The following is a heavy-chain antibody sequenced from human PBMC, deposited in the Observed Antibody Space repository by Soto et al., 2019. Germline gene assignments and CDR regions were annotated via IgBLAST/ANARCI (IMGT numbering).Heavy chain of an antibody. CDR2: ISDGGTTI. Sequence: EAELVESGGGLVQPGGSLTLSCAASGFIFSDYEVDWVRQAPGRGPEWISYISDGGTTIYYAASVKGRFTISRDDAKKSLYLHMNNLRVDDTAIYFCVKEYCTGGTCFDACDLWGQWTVVTVSS. V-gene: IGHV3-48*03. J-gene: IGHJ3*01. CDR1: GFIFSDYE. CDR3: VKEYCTGGTCFDACDL. D-gene: IGHD2-8*02.